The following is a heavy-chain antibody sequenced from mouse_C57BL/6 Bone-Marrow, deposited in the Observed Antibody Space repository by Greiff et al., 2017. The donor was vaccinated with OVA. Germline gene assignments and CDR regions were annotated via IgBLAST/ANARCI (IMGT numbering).Heavy chain of an antibody. CDR1: GYTFTDYY. CDR2: INPYNGGT. V-gene: IGHV1-19*01. CDR3: ARRGLTGTAWFAY. Sequence: VQLQQSGPVLVKPGASVKMSCKASGYTFTDYYMNWVKQSHGKSLEWIGVINPYNGGTSYNQKFKGKATLTVDKSSSTAYMELNSLTSEDSAVYYCARRGLTGTAWFAYWGQGTLVTVSA. D-gene: IGHD4-1*01. J-gene: IGHJ3*01.